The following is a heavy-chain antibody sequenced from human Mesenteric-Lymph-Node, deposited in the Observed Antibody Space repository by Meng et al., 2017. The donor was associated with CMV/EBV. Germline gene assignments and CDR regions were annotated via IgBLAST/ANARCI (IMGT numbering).Heavy chain of an antibody. V-gene: IGHV1-18*01. CDR2: ISAYNGNT. CDR3: ARGDLYYYDSSGMGY. Sequence: ASVKVSCKASGYSFTSYRISWVRQAPGQGLEWMGWISAYNGNTKSAQKFQGRVTVTTDTSTSTAYMELRSLRSDDTAVYHCARGDLYYYDSSGMGYWGQGTLVTVSS. J-gene: IGHJ4*02. CDR1: GYSFTSYR. D-gene: IGHD3-22*01.